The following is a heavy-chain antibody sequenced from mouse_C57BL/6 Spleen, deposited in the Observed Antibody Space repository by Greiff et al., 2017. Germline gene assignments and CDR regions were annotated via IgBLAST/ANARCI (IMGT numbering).Heavy chain of an antibody. CDR3: ARRITTVVARENFDY. CDR2: IHPNSGST. D-gene: IGHD1-1*01. Sequence: VQLQQSGAELVKPGASVKLSCKASGYTFTSYWMHWVKQRPGQGLEWIGMIHPNSGSTNYNEKFKSKATLTVDKSSSTAYMQLSSLTSEDSAVYYCARRITTVVARENFDYWGQGTTLTVSS. CDR1: GYTFTSYW. J-gene: IGHJ2*01. V-gene: IGHV1-64*01.